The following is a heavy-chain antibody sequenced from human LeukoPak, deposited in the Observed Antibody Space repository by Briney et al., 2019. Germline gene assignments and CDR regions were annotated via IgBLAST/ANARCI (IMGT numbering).Heavy chain of an antibody. CDR2: ISSSSSTI. V-gene: IGHV3-48*01. Sequence: GGSLRLSCAASGFTFSSFVLSWVRQAPGKGLEWVSYISSSSSTIYYADSVKGRFTISRDNAKNSLYLQMNSLRAEDTAVYYCARAHPYYDFWSGYYADYFDYWGQGTLVTVSS. D-gene: IGHD3-3*01. CDR3: ARAHPYYDFWSGYYADYFDY. J-gene: IGHJ4*02. CDR1: GFTFSSFV.